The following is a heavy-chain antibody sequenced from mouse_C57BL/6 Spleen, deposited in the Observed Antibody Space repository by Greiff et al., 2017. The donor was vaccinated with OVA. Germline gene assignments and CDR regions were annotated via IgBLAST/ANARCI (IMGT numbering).Heavy chain of an antibody. J-gene: IGHJ4*01. CDR2: ISDGGSYT. CDR1: GFTFSSYA. V-gene: IGHV5-4*01. Sequence: DVQLVESGGGLVKPGGSLKLSCAASGFTFSSYAMSWVRQTPEKRLEWVATISDGGSYTYYPDNVKGRFTISRDNAKNNLYLQMSHLKSEDTAMYYCARDPGKYAMDYWGQGTSVTVSS. D-gene: IGHD4-1*01. CDR3: ARDPGKYAMDY.